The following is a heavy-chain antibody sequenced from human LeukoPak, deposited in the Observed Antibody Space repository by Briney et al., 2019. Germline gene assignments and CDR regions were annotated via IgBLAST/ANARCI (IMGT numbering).Heavy chain of an antibody. Sequence: PGGSLRLSCAASGFTFSSFDMNWVRQAPGKGLEWVSSISTSSRYIYYRDSVKGRFTNSRDDANNSLYLQMNSLRVEDTAVYYCARADCSGSTCYLRRSWFDPWGQGTLVTVSS. CDR2: ISTSSRYI. CDR3: ARADCSGSTCYLRRSWFDP. CDR1: GFTFSSFD. D-gene: IGHD2-2*01. V-gene: IGHV3-21*01. J-gene: IGHJ5*02.